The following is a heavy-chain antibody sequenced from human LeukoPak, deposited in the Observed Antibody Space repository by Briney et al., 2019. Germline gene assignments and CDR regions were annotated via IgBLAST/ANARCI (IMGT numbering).Heavy chain of an antibody. CDR2: INAGNGNT. J-gene: IGHJ5*02. V-gene: IGHV1-3*01. D-gene: IGHD2-15*01. CDR3: ARVQHCSGGSCYLNWFDP. CDR1: GYTFTSYA. Sequence: GASVTVSCKASGYTFTSYAMHWVRQAPGQRLEWMGWINAGNGNTKYSQKFQGRVTTTRDTSASTAYMELSSLRSEDTAVYYCARVQHCSGGSCYLNWFDPWGQGTLVTVSS.